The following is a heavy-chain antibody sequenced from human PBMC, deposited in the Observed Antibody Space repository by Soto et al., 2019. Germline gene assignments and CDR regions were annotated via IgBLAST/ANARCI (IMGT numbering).Heavy chain of an antibody. D-gene: IGHD5-18*01. CDR1: GGSISSSNW. Sequence: SETLSLTCAVSGGSISSSNWWSWVRQPPGKGLEWIGEIYHSGSTNYNPSLKSRVTISVDNSKNQFSLKLSSVTAVDTAVYYCLGWIQLQQYYYYGMDVWGQGTTVTVSS. CDR2: IYHSGST. CDR3: LGWIQLQQYYYYGMDV. V-gene: IGHV4-4*02. J-gene: IGHJ6*02.